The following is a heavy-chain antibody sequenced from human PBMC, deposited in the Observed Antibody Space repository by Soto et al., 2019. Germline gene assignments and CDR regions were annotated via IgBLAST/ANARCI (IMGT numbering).Heavy chain of an antibody. CDR1: CYTFPSYG. Sequence: SVEVWFRASCYTFPSYGISWVRQAPGQGLEWMGWISAYNGNTNYAQKLQGRVTMTTDTSTSTAYMELRSLRSDATAVYYCARYYYDSSGYYLGYWGQGTLVTVSS. D-gene: IGHD3-22*01. J-gene: IGHJ4*02. V-gene: IGHV1-18*04. CDR2: ISAYNGNT. CDR3: ARYYYDSSGYYLGY.